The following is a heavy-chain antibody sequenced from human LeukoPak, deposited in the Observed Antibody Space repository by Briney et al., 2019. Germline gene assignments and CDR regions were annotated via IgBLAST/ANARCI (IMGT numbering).Heavy chain of an antibody. J-gene: IGHJ3*02. V-gene: IGHV1-2*02. Sequence: ASVKVSCKASGYTFTGYYMHWVRRAPGQGLEWMGWINPNSGGTNYAQKFQGRVTMTRDTSISTAYMELSRLRSDDTAVYYCARVRYYGSENDAFDIWGQGTMVTVSS. CDR1: GYTFTGYY. CDR3: ARVRYYGSENDAFDI. D-gene: IGHD3-10*01. CDR2: INPNSGGT.